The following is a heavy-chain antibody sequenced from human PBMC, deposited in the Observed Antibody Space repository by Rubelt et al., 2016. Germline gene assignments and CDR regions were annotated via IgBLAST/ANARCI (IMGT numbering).Heavy chain of an antibody. CDR3: ARGGGVVVVPAATYFDY. D-gene: IGHD2-2*01. CDR2: ISSGGST. J-gene: IGHJ4*02. Sequence: WVRQAPGKGLEWVSVISSGGSTYYADSVKGRFTISRDNSKNTLYLQMNSLRAEDTAVYYCARGGGVVVVPAATYFDYWGQGTLVTVSS. V-gene: IGHV3-53*01.